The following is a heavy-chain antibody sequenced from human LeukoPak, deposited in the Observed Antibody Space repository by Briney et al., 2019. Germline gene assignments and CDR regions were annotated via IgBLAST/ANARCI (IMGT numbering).Heavy chain of an antibody. CDR3: AKGRNSGYDVSGFDY. CDR1: GFTFSSYW. Sequence: GGSLRLSCAASGFTFSSYWMSWVRQAPGKGLEWVANIKQDGSDKNYVDSVKGRFTISRDNAKNSLYLQMKSLRAEDLALYYCAKGRNSGYDVSGFDYWGQGTLVTVSS. D-gene: IGHD5-12*01. J-gene: IGHJ4*02. CDR2: IKQDGSDK. V-gene: IGHV3-7*03.